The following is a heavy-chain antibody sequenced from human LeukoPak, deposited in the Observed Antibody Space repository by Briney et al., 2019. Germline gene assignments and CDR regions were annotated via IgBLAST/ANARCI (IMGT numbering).Heavy chain of an antibody. CDR3: ARGTRLGFGELSRRFQYGD. V-gene: IGHV4-39*07. Sequence: PSETLSLTCTVSGGSTSSSSYYWGWIRQPPGKGLEWIGSIYYSGSTYYNPTLKSRVTISVDTSKNQFSLKLSSVTAADTAVYYCARGTRLGFGELSRRFQYGDWGQGTLVTVSS. CDR2: IYYSGST. D-gene: IGHD3-10*01. J-gene: IGHJ4*02. CDR1: GGSTSSSSYY.